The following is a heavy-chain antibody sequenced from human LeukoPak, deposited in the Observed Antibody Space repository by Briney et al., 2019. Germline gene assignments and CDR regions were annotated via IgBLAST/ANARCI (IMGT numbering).Heavy chain of an antibody. CDR1: GFSFDDYC. D-gene: IGHD3-3*01. CDR3: SRDSIGEFWSGRNYYYYYYMDV. J-gene: IGHJ6*03. V-gene: IGHV3-20*04. Sequence: PGQSLRPSCAASGFSFDDYCMSWVRQAPGKGLEWVSGINWIGGSTGYADSVKGRFTISRGNAKNYLYLQMNSLRAEDTALYYCSRDSIGEFWSGRNYYYYYYMDVWGKGTTVTVSS. CDR2: INWIGGST.